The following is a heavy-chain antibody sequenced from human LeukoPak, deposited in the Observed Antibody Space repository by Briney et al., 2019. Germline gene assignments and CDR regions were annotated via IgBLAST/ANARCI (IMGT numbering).Heavy chain of an antibody. CDR2: ISSSSTYI. V-gene: IGHV3-21*01. J-gene: IGHJ3*02. CDR3: ARDRDCSSTSCSGAFDI. CDR1: GFTFSDYT. D-gene: IGHD2-2*01. Sequence: PGGSLRLSCAASGFTFSDYTMNWVRQAPGKGLEWVSSISSSSTYIFYADSVKGRFTISRDNAKNSLYLQMNSLRAEDTAVYYCARDRDCSSTSCSGAFDIWGQGTMVTVSS.